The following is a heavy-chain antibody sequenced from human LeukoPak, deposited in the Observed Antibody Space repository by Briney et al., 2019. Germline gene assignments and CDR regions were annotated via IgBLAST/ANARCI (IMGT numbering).Heavy chain of an antibody. CDR1: GYTLTELA. Sequence: ASVKVSCKVSGYTLTELAMHWVRQAPGKGLEWMGGFDPEDGETIYAQKFQGRVTMTEDTSTDTAYMEVRSLRSEDTAVYYCATAPVSGSGSHPNWGQGTLVTVSS. D-gene: IGHD3-10*01. CDR3: ATAPVSGSGSHPN. J-gene: IGHJ4*02. V-gene: IGHV1-24*01. CDR2: FDPEDGET.